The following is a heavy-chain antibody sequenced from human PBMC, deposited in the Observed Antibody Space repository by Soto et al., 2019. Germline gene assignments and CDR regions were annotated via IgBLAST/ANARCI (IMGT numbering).Heavy chain of an antibody. Sequence: GGSLRLSCAASGFTSSSYAMHWVRQAPGKGLEWVAVISYDGSNKYYADSVKGRFTISRDNSKNTLYLQMNSLRAEDTAVYYCARDQWLRPLISYYFDYWGQGTLVTVSS. CDR3: ARDQWLRPLISYYFDY. V-gene: IGHV3-30-3*01. CDR1: GFTSSSYA. D-gene: IGHD5-12*01. J-gene: IGHJ4*02. CDR2: ISYDGSNK.